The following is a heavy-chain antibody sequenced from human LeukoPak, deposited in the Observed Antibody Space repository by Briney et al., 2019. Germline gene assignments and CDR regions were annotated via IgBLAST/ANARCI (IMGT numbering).Heavy chain of an antibody. Sequence: SGTLSLTCTVSGGSVGSSDSYWVWVRQPPGKGLEWVGSIYYGGTTHYSPSLKSRLTISADTSRNQFSLSLTSVTAADTAVYFCARRGLVVIPVWGQGTLVTVSS. CDR2: IYYGGTT. CDR3: ARRGLVVIPV. CDR1: GGSVGSSDSY. V-gene: IGHV4-39*01. D-gene: IGHD2-21*01. J-gene: IGHJ4*02.